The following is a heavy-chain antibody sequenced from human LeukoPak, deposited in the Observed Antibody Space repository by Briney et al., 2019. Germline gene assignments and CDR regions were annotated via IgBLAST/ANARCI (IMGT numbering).Heavy chain of an antibody. D-gene: IGHD3-3*01. V-gene: IGHV3-23*01. Sequence: GGSLRLSCAASGFTFSSFAMSWVRQAPGKGLEWLSTISDSGGSTYYADSVRGRFTISRDNSKNTLYLQMNSLRAEDTAVYYCAKSRLLEWFDYYYMDVWGRGTTVTVSS. J-gene: IGHJ6*03. CDR1: GFTFSSFA. CDR2: ISDSGGST. CDR3: AKSRLLEWFDYYYMDV.